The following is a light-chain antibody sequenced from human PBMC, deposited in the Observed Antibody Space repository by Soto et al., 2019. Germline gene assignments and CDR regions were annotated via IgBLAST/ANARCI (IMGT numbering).Light chain of an antibody. J-gene: IGLJ1*01. CDR3: CSYTTSSTLV. V-gene: IGLV2-8*01. Sequence: QSVLTQPPSASGSPGQSVSISCTGTSSDVGGYNYVSWYQQHPGKAPKLMIYEVSKRPSGVPDRFSGSKSGNTASPTVSGLQAEDEADYFCCSYTTSSTLVFGTGTKVTVL. CDR1: SSDVGGYNY. CDR2: EVS.